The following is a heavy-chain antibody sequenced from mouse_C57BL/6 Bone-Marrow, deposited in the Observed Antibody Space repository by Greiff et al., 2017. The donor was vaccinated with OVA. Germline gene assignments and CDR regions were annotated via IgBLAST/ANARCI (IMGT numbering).Heavy chain of an antibody. CDR2: IDPENGDT. Sequence: EVQLQESGAELVRPGASVKLSCTASGFNIKDDYMHWVKQRPEQGLEWIGWIDPENGDTEYASKFQGKATITADTSSNTAYLQLSSLTSEDIAVYYCTPITTVSWYFDVWGTGTTVTVSS. V-gene: IGHV14-4*01. D-gene: IGHD1-1*01. CDR3: TPITTVSWYFDV. CDR1: GFNIKDDY. J-gene: IGHJ1*03.